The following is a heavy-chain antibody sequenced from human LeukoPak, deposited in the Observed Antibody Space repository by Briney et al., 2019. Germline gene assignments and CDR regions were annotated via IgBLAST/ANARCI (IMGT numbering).Heavy chain of an antibody. J-gene: IGHJ4*02. D-gene: IGHD3-22*01. CDR1: GFTFSSYW. CDR3: ARRAGDYSHPYDY. Sequence: GGSLRLSCAASGFTFSSYWMSWVRQAPGKGLEWVANIKQDGSEKYYVDSVKGRFTISRDNAKNSLYLQMNSLRAEDTAVYYCARRAGDYSHPYDYWGQGTLVTVSS. CDR2: IKQDGSEK. V-gene: IGHV3-7*03.